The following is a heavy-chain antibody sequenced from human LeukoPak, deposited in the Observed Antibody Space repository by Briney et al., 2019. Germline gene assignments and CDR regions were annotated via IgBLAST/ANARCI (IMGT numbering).Heavy chain of an antibody. CDR1: GFTFSNYW. CDR3: ARVPAPDYGDLNWFDP. CDR2: INSDGSTT. Sequence: GGSLRLSCAASGFTFSNYWMHWVRQAPGKGLVWVSRINSDGSTTNYADSVKGRFTISRDNAKNTLFLQMNSLRAEDTAVYYCARVPAPDYGDLNWFDPWGQGTLVTVSS. V-gene: IGHV3-74*01. J-gene: IGHJ5*02. D-gene: IGHD4-17*01.